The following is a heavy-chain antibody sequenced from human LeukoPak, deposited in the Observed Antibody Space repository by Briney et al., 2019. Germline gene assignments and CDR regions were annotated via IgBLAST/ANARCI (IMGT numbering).Heavy chain of an antibody. D-gene: IGHD3-22*01. CDR2: IRKDGINK. Sequence: GGSLRLSCEASGFSFSSYGMHWVRQAPGKGLEWVAFIRKDGINKFYADSMKGRFIISRDNSKNTLYLQINSLRAEDTAVYYCARDHNYYDSSGWNYWGQGTLVTVSS. J-gene: IGHJ4*02. V-gene: IGHV3-30*02. CDR1: GFSFSSYG. CDR3: ARDHNYYDSSGWNY.